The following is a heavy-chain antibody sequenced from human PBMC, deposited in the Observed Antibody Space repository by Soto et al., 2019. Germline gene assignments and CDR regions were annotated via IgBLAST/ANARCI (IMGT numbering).Heavy chain of an antibody. CDR1: GFTFSSYA. CDR3: AKLENDYGDYFWGYYFDY. V-gene: IGHV3-23*01. Sequence: EVQLLESGGGLVQPGGSLRLSCAASGFTFSSYAMSWVRQAPGKGLEWVSAISGSGGSTYYADSVKGRFTISRDNSKNTLYLQMNSLRAEDTAVYYCAKLENDYGDYFWGYYFDYWGQGTLVTVSS. D-gene: IGHD4-17*01. J-gene: IGHJ4*02. CDR2: ISGSGGST.